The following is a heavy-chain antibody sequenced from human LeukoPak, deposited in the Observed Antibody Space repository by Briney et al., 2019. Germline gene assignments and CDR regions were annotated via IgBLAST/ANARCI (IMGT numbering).Heavy chain of an antibody. CDR3: ARRSGYDILTGTGHYYYYMDV. V-gene: IGHV1-18*01. CDR1: GYTFTSYG. D-gene: IGHD3-9*01. Sequence: ASVKVSCKASGYTFTSYGISWVRQAPGQGLEWMGWISAYNGNTNYAQKLQGRVTMTTDTSTSTAYKELRSLGSDDTAVYYCARRSGYDILTGTGHYYYYMDVWGKGTTVTVSS. J-gene: IGHJ6*03. CDR2: ISAYNGNT.